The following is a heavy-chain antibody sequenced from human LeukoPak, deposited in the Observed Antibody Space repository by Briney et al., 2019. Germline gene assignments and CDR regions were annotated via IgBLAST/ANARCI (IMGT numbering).Heavy chain of an antibody. J-gene: IGHJ4*02. D-gene: IGHD2-21*02. Sequence: GGSLRLSCAASGFTFSSYWMSWVRQAPGKGLEWVANIKQDGSEKYYVDSVKGRFTISRDNAKNSLYLQMNSLRAEDTAVYYCARGLLKVVTAIGYWGQGTLVTVSS. V-gene: IGHV3-7*01. CDR3: ARGLLKVVTAIGY. CDR2: IKQDGSEK. CDR1: GFTFSSYW.